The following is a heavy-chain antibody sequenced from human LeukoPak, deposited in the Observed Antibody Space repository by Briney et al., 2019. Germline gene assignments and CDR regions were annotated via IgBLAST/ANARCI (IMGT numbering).Heavy chain of an antibody. J-gene: IGHJ4*02. CDR3: ARDEHQYFSESSGRFDY. V-gene: IGHV3-7*04. Sequence: GGSLRLSCAASGFTFSSYWMSWVRQAPGKGLEWVANIKEDGGEKYYVDSVKGRFTISRDNAKSSLYLQMNSLRAEDTAVYYCARDEHQYFSESSGRFDYWGQGTLVTVSS. CDR2: IKEDGGEK. CDR1: GFTFSSYW. D-gene: IGHD3-22*01.